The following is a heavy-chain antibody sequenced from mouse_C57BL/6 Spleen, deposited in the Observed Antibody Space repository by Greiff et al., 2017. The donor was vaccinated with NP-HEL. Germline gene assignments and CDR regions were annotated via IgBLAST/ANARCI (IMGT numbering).Heavy chain of an antibody. D-gene: IGHD4-1*01. J-gene: IGHJ3*01. Sequence: QVKLQQPGAELVMPGASVKLSCKASGYTFTSYWMHWVKQRPGQGLEWIGEIDPSDSYTNYNQKFKGKSTLTVDKSSSTAYMQLSSLTSEDSAVYYCARLVTGRAWFAYWGQGTLVTVSA. CDR1: GYTFTSYW. V-gene: IGHV1-69*01. CDR3: ARLVTGRAWFAY. CDR2: IDPSDSYT.